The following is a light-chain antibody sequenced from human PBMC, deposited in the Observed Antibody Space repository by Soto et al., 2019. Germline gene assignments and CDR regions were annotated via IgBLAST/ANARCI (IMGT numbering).Light chain of an antibody. J-gene: IGKJ3*01. CDR3: LQHNSLPFT. Sequence: DIQMTQSPSSLSASVGDRDTITCRASQDIGDDLDWFQQKPGKAPKRMIYASSGLQSGAPERFSGSGSVTAFALPISNLYPEDFATYYCLQHNSLPFTFGPGTKVDVK. V-gene: IGKV1-17*02. CDR2: ASS. CDR1: QDIGDD.